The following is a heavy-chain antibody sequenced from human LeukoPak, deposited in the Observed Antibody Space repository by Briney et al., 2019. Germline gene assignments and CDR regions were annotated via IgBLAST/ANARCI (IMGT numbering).Heavy chain of an antibody. CDR1: GFTFSTYG. J-gene: IGHJ6*03. CDR2: IQNDGSNK. CDR3: ARGIIERPRDYYYMDV. Sequence: PGGSLRLSCAASGFTFSTYGMHWVRQAPGKGLEWVTFIQNDGSNKHYADSVKGRFTISRDNSKNTLYLQMNSLRAEDTAVYYCARGIIERPRDYYYMDVWGKGTTVTVSS. V-gene: IGHV3-30*02. D-gene: IGHD1-14*01.